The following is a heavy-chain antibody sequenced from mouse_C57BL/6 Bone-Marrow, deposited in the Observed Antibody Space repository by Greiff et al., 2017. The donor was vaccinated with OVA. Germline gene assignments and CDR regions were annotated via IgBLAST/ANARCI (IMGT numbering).Heavy chain of an antibody. D-gene: IGHD1-1*01. V-gene: IGHV3-3*01. CDR1: GFSINSDCY. Sequence: EVHLVESGPSLVRPSQTLSLTCTVTGFSINSDCYWIWIRQFPGNKLEYIGYTFYSGITYYNPSLESRTYITRDTSKNQFSLKLSSVTTEDTATYDCARDPTTVVAHWYFDVWGTGTTVTVSS. CDR2: TFYSGIT. J-gene: IGHJ1*03. CDR3: ARDPTTVVAHWYFDV.